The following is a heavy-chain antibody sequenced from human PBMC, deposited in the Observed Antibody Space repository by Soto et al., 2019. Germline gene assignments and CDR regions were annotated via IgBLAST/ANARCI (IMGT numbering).Heavy chain of an antibody. CDR2: ISSSSTI. CDR3: SRDQPYYYDSSGRPDAFDI. Sequence: GGSLRLSCEAYGFTFSSYSMNWVRQAPGKGLEWVSSISSSSTIYYADSVKGRFTISRDNAKNSLYLQMNSLRDEDTAVYYCSRDQPYYYDSSGRPDAFDIWGQGTMVTVSS. CDR1: GFTFSSYS. D-gene: IGHD3-22*01. V-gene: IGHV3-48*02. J-gene: IGHJ3*02.